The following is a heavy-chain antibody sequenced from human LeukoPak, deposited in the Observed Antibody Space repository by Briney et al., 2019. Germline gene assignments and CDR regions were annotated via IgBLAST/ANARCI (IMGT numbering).Heavy chain of an antibody. J-gene: IGHJ6*02. V-gene: IGHV3-33*06. D-gene: IGHD2-2*02. CDR1: GFTFSSYG. CDR3: AKVHCSSTSCYTLYYYYGMDV. Sequence: GRSLRLSCAASGFTFSSYGMHWVRQAPGKGLEWVAVIWYDGSNKYYADSVKGRFTISRDNSKNTLYLQMNSLRAEDTAVYYCAKVHCSSTSCYTLYYYYGMDVWGQGTTVTVSS. CDR2: IWYDGSNK.